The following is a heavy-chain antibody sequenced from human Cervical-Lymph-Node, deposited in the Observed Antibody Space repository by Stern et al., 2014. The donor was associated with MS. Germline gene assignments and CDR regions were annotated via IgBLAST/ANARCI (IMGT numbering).Heavy chain of an antibody. CDR3: ALSSETSDRWYSLGYDL. J-gene: IGHJ5*02. Sequence: QVQLMQSGAEVTKPGSSVKVSRKASGGTFSKFPSSWVRQAPGQGLEWMGGIFPVFGTPTSAKESRGRLTIPADVSTSTVYMELSILRSDDTAVYYCALSSETSDRWYSLGYDLWGQGTLVTFSS. D-gene: IGHD6-13*01. CDR1: GGTFSKFP. V-gene: IGHV1-69*01. CDR2: IFPVFGTP.